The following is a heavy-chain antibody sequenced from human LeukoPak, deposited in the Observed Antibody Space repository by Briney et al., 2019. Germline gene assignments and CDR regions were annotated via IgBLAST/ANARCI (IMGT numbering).Heavy chain of an antibody. CDR1: GGSTSSSNW. V-gene: IGHV4-4*02. D-gene: IGHD6-13*01. CDR3: ASMGSPGTEGY. J-gene: IGHJ4*02. CDR2: IYHSGST. Sequence: KSSETLSLTCAVSGGSTSSSNWWSWVRQPPGKGLEWIGEIYHSGSTNYNPSLKSRVTISVDKSKNQFSLKLSSVTAADTAVYYCASMGSPGTEGYWGQGTLVTVSS.